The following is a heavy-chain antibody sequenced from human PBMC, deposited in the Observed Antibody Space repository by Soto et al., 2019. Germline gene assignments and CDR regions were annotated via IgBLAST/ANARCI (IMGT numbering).Heavy chain of an antibody. CDR2: IGNDVSNK. V-gene: IGHV3-33*03. Sequence: QVQLVESWGGVVQPGRSLRLSCAASGFRFSIYGIHWVRQAPGKGLEWVAFIGNDVSNKYYAESVKGRFTISRDNAKNMVYLQMNSLRVYDTAVYYFASFEDSSGWQQKDYCGQGHLVTVSS. J-gene: IGHJ4*02. CDR1: GFRFSIYG. CDR3: ASFEDSSGWQQKDY. D-gene: IGHD6-19*01.